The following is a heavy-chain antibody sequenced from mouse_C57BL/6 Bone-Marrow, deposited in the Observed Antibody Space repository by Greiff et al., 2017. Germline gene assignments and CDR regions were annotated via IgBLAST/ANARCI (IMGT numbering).Heavy chain of an antibody. CDR1: GYTFTSYW. CDR3: ARRGGSSYGWYVDV. J-gene: IGHJ1*03. D-gene: IGHD1-1*01. V-gene: IGHV1-64*01. Sequence: QVQLQQSGAELVKPGASVKLSCKASGYTFTSYWMHWVKQRPGQGLEWIGMIHPNSGSTNYNEKFKSKATLTVDKSSSTAYMQLSSLTSEDFAVYYCARRGGSSYGWYVDVWGTGTTVTVSS. CDR2: IHPNSGST.